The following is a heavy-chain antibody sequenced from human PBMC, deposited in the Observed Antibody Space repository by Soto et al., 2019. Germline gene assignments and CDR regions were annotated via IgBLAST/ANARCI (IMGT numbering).Heavy chain of an antibody. CDR2: ISAYNGNT. CDR3: ARAADDIVVVVAAKAMLDY. D-gene: IGHD2-15*01. Sequence: ASVKVSCKASGYTFTSYGISWVRQAPGQGLEWMGWISAYNGNTNYAQKLQGRVTMTTDTSTSTAYMELRSLRSDDTAVYYCARAADDIVVVVAAKAMLDYWGQGTLVTVSS. J-gene: IGHJ4*02. V-gene: IGHV1-18*01. CDR1: GYTFTSYG.